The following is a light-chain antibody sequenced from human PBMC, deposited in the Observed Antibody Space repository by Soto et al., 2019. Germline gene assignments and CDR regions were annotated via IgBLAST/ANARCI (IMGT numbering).Light chain of an antibody. V-gene: IGKV3-20*01. CDR1: QSVSSSY. Sequence: EIVLTQSPGTLSLYPGERATLSCRASQSVSSSYLAWYQQKPGQAPRLLIYGASSRATGIPDRFSGSGSGTDFTLTISRLEPEDFAVYYCQQYGSSRTFVQGTKVELK. CDR2: GAS. CDR3: QQYGSSRT. J-gene: IGKJ1*01.